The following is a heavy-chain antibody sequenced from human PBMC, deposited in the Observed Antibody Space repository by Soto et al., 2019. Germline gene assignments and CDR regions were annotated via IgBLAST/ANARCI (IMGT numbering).Heavy chain of an antibody. D-gene: IGHD2-2*01. CDR3: VRAGRRANTRYQYFDY. CDR1: GFTFSSYA. Sequence: GGSLRLSCAASGFTFSSYAMSWVRQAPGKGLEWVSAISGGSTYYADSVKGRFTISRDNSKNTLYLQMNSLRAEDTAVYYCVRAGRRANTRYQYFDYWGQGTLVTVSS. CDR2: ISGGST. J-gene: IGHJ4*02. V-gene: IGHV3-23*01.